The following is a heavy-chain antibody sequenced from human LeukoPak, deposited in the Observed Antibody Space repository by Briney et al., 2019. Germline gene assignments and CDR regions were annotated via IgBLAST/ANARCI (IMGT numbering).Heavy chain of an antibody. V-gene: IGHV1-2*02. J-gene: IGHJ4*02. D-gene: IGHD5-12*01. CDR1: GYTLTGYY. CDR3: ARGGYSGYDLDY. Sequence: GASVKVSCKASGYTLTGYYMHWVRQAPGQGLEWMGCINPNGGGTNYAQNFQDRVTMTRDTSISTAYMELSRLKSDDTAVYYCARGGYSGYDLDYWGQGTLVTVSS. CDR2: INPNGGGT.